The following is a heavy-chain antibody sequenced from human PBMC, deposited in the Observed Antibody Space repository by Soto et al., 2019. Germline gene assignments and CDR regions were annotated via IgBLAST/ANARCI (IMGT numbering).Heavy chain of an antibody. V-gene: IGHV4-59*08. Sequence: SETLSLTCTVSGGSISNFYWSWIRQPPGKGLEWIGYVYYTGSTSYNPSLKRRVTFSVDTSKNQFSLKLSSVTAADTAVYYCASEEYYYYGMDVWGQGNTVTVS. CDR2: VYYTGST. J-gene: IGHJ6*02. CDR3: ASEEYYYYGMDV. CDR1: GGSISNFY.